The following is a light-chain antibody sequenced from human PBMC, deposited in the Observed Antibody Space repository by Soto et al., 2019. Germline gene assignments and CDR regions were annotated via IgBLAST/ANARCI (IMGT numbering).Light chain of an antibody. J-gene: IGKJ1*01. Sequence: EIVLTQSPGTLSLSPGERATLSCRASQSVRSSNLAWYQQKPGQAPRLLIYGASSRATGIPHRFSGSGSGTDFTLTISRLEPEDFAVYYFQQYGSSPSTFGQGTKVEIK. CDR1: QSVRSSN. V-gene: IGKV3-20*01. CDR3: QQYGSSPST. CDR2: GAS.